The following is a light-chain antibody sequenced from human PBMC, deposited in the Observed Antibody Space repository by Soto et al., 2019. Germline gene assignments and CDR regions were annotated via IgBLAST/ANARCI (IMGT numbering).Light chain of an antibody. V-gene: IGLV2-14*01. Sequence: QSALTQPASVSGSPGQSITISCTGTSSDVGGYNYVSWYQQHPGEAPKLMIYDVSNRPSGVSNRFSGSKSGNTASLTISGLQAEDEADYYCSSYTSSSTYVFGTGTKATVL. J-gene: IGLJ1*01. CDR3: SSYTSSSTYV. CDR2: DVS. CDR1: SSDVGGYNY.